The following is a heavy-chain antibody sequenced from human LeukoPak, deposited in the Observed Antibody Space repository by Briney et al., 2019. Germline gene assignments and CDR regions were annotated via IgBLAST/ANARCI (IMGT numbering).Heavy chain of an antibody. CDR1: GFTFSSYA. Sequence: GGSLRLSCAASGFTFSSYAMTWVRQAPGKGLEWVSGISGGGGSTYYADSVKGRFTISRDNSKNTLYLQMNSLRAEDTAIYYCAKDHFSRPRSEDYWGQGTLVTVSS. V-gene: IGHV3-23*01. CDR3: AKDHFSRPRSEDY. CDR2: ISGGGGST. J-gene: IGHJ4*02. D-gene: IGHD2/OR15-2a*01.